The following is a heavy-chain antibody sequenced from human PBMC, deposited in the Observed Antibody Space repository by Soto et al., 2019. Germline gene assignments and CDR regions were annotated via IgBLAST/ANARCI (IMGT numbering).Heavy chain of an antibody. CDR3: AKDTSSSPYYMDV. CDR1: GFTFSNFA. D-gene: IGHD2-2*01. Sequence: GGSLRLSCAASGFTFSNFAMSWVRHAPGKGLEWVSEITGSTGTTYYADSVRGRFIISRDNSQNTLHLQMNSLRPEDTAVYYCAKDTSSSPYYMDVLGKGNTVTVSS. CDR2: ITGSTGTT. J-gene: IGHJ6*03. V-gene: IGHV3-23*01.